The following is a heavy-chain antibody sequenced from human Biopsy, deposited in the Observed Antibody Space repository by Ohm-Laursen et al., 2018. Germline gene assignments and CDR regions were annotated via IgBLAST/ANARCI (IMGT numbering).Heavy chain of an antibody. CDR1: SYTFTDYN. V-gene: IGHV1-2*02. Sequence: SETVSCKASSYTFTDYNIHWMRQAPGQGLEWLGFINCKTGATNYAQKFQGTVTMTRDTSISTAYLAMGSLRSADTAIYYCARDPLNGHKHFDYWGQGSLVTVSS. CDR2: INCKTGAT. CDR3: ARDPLNGHKHFDY. D-gene: IGHD2-8*01. J-gene: IGHJ4*02.